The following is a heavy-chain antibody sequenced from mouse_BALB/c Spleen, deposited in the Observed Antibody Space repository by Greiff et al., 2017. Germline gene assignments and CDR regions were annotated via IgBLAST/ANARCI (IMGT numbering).Heavy chain of an antibody. V-gene: IGHV2-4-1*01. CDR1: GFSLTSYG. CDR3: ARKGGYYGSSFAY. Sequence: QVQLQQSGPGLVQPSQSLSITCTVSGFSLTSYGVHWVRQSPGKGLEWLGVIWSGGSTDYNAAFISRLSISKDNSKSQVFFKMNSLQADDTAIYYCARKGGYYGSSFAYWGQGTLVTVSA. CDR2: IWSGGST. D-gene: IGHD1-1*01. J-gene: IGHJ3*01.